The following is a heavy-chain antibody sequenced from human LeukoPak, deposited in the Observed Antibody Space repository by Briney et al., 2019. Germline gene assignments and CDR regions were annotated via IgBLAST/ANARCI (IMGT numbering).Heavy chain of an antibody. D-gene: IGHD2-2*01. CDR2: TYYRSTWYN. CDR3: ARRLTQYDCFDP. J-gene: IGHJ5*02. V-gene: IGHV6-1*01. CDR1: GYSVSSNSVT. Sequence: SQTLSLTCAISGYSVSSNSVTWNWIRQSPSRGLEWMGRTYYRSTWYNDYAVSVRGRITVNPDTSKIQFSLHLNSVTPEDTAVYYCARRLTQYDCFDPWGQGILVTVSS.